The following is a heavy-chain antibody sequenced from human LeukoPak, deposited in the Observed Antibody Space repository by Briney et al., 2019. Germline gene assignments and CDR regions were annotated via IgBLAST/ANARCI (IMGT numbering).Heavy chain of an antibody. V-gene: IGHV3-11*05. CDR1: GFTFSDSY. J-gene: IGHJ4*02. D-gene: IGHD1-26*01. CDR2: ISGSGHDI. CDR3: AKDRSGSYHQFDY. Sequence: SGGSLRLSCAASGFTFSDSYMTWVRQAPGKGVEWVAYISGSGHDINYSDSVKGRFTISRDNSKNTLYLQMNSLRAENTAVYYCAKDRSGSYHQFDYWGQGTLVTVSS.